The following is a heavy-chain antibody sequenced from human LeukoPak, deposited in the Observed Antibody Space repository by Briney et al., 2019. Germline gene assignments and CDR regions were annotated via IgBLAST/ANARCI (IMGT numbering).Heavy chain of an antibody. Sequence: PGGSLRLSCAASGFTFDDYGMSWVRQAPGKGLEWVSGINWNGGSTGYADSVKGRFTISRDNAKNSLYLQMNSLRAGDTALYYCARERTYYYDSNPDYFDYWGQGTLVTVS. V-gene: IGHV3-20*04. D-gene: IGHD3-22*01. CDR1: GFTFDDYG. CDR2: INWNGGST. J-gene: IGHJ4*02. CDR3: ARERTYYYDSNPDYFDY.